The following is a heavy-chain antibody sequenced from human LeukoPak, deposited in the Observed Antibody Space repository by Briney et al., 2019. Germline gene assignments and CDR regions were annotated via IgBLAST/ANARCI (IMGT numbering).Heavy chain of an antibody. CDR1: GGTFSSYA. D-gene: IGHD3-22*01. CDR2: IIPIFGTA. J-gene: IGHJ4*02. V-gene: IGHV1-69*05. Sequence: SVKVSCKASGGTFSSYAISWVRQAPGQGLEWMGRIIPIFGTANYAQKFQGRVTITTDESTSTAYMELSSLRSEDTAVYYCARDLGYYDSSGSNFDYWGQGTLVTLSS. CDR3: ARDLGYYDSSGSNFDY.